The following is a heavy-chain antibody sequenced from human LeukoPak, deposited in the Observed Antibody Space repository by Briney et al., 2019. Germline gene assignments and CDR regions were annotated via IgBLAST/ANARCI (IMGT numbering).Heavy chain of an antibody. V-gene: IGHV1-69*13. D-gene: IGHD4-17*01. J-gene: IGHJ6*02. CDR2: ITPMFETP. CDR3: ANRERAVTTSHYYYYGMDV. CDR1: GGTFSNDS. Sequence: SVTVSCKVSGGTFSNDSITWVRQAPGQGLEWVGGITPMFETPNYAPKLQGRLTINADGSTSTVYMELRSLRSEDTAVYYCANRERAVTTSHYYYYGMDVWGQGTTVTVSS.